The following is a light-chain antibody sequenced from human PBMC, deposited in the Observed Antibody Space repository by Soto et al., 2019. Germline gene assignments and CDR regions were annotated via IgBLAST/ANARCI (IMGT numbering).Light chain of an antibody. J-gene: IGKJ1*01. V-gene: IGKV3-11*01. Sequence: EIVLTQSPATLSSFPGDRVTLSCRASQYINTRLAWYQHRPGQAPRLLIYQTSIRAAGIPARLSASGTGTDFALTISDVQPGDFAVYYCHRRQSWPRTFGQGTKVDI. CDR1: QYINTR. CDR3: HRRQSWPRT. CDR2: QTS.